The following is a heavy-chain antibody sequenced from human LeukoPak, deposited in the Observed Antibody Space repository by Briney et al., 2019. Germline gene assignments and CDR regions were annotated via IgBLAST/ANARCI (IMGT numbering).Heavy chain of an antibody. V-gene: IGHV1-46*01. D-gene: IGHD5-18*01. J-gene: IGHJ3*02. Sequence: APVKVSCKASGYTFTSYYMHWVRQAPGQGLEWMGIINPSGGSTSYAQKFQGRVTITADKSTSTAYMELSSLRSEDTAVYYCARDRYSYGYAFDIWGQGTMVTVSS. CDR2: INPSGGST. CDR3: ARDRYSYGYAFDI. CDR1: GYTFTSYY.